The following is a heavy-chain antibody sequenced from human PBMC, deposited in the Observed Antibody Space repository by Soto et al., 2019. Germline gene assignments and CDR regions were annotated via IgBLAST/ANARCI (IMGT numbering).Heavy chain of an antibody. D-gene: IGHD2-15*01. Sequence: ASVKVSCKASGYTFTNFGITWVRQAPGQGLEWMGWISPYNGNTNYTQNLQGWVTMTTDTSTSTAYMELSRLRSDDTAVYYCARDLYGYCSGGSCYSYGMDVWGQGTTVTVSS. CDR1: GYTFTNFG. CDR2: ISPYNGNT. J-gene: IGHJ6*02. CDR3: ARDLYGYCSGGSCYSYGMDV. V-gene: IGHV1-18*01.